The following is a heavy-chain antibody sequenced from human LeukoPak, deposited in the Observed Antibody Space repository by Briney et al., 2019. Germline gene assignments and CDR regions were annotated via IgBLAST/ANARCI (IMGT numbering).Heavy chain of an antibody. D-gene: IGHD3-22*01. Sequence: PGGSLRLSCAASGVTFSSYAMSWVRQAPGKGLEWVSAISGSGGSTYYADSVKGRFTISRDNSKNTLYLQMNSLRAEDTAVYYCAKDAEMPDYYDSSGLCYFDYWGQGTLVTVSS. CDR1: GVTFSSYA. CDR3: AKDAEMPDYYDSSGLCYFDY. J-gene: IGHJ4*02. V-gene: IGHV3-23*01. CDR2: ISGSGGST.